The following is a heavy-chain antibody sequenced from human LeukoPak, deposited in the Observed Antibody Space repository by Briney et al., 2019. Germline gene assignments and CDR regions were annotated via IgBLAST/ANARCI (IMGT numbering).Heavy chain of an antibody. J-gene: IGHJ4*02. CDR2: ISYDGSNT. D-gene: IGHD3-10*01. CDR3: ARDSTYYYASGSSGPHYFDY. Sequence: GGSLRPSCAASGFTFSTYAMHWVRQAPGRGLEWVAVISYDGSNTYYAYSVKRRFTISRENSKNTLYLQLNSLRAEDTAVYYCARDSTYYYASGSSGPHYFDYWGQGTLVTVSS. CDR1: GFTFSTYA. V-gene: IGHV3-30*01.